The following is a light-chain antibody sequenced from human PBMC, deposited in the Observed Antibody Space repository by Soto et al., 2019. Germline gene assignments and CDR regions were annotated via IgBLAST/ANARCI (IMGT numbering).Light chain of an antibody. V-gene: IGKV3-20*01. CDR2: GSS. CDR3: QQYGSTPLT. J-gene: IGKJ4*01. CDR1: QSVITY. Sequence: ESVLTQSPGTLSLSPGERATLSCRASQSVITYLAWYQQKPGQAPRLPIYGSSSRAPGIPDRFSGSGSGTDFTITISRLEPEDVAVYYCQQYGSTPLTFGGGTKVEIK.